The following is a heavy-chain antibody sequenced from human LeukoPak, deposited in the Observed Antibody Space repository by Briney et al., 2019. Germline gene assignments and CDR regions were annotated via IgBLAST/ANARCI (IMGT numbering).Heavy chain of an antibody. J-gene: IGHJ4*02. D-gene: IGHD3/OR15-3a*01. V-gene: IGHV4-4*02. CDR3: ARELRTGYYAHFDY. CDR2: IYHSGST. Sequence: PSGTLSLTCAVSGGSISSSNWWRWVRQPPGKGLEWIGEIYHSGSTNYNPSLKSRVTISVDKSKDQFSLKLSSVTAADTAVYYCARELRTGYYAHFDYWGQGTLVTVSS. CDR1: GGSISSSNW.